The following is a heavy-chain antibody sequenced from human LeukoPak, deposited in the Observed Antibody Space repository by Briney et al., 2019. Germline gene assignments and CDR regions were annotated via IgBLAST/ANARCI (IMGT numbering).Heavy chain of an antibody. V-gene: IGHV1-18*01. CDR3: ARNGRVRRVVKDLFEY. CDR1: GYTFTTFG. Sequence: GASVKVSCKASGYTFTTFGVTWVRQAPRQGLEWMGRVSPYSGNTYYSQRFQDRVTITKDTSTGTAYMDLRNLRTDDTAMYYCARNGRVRRVVKDLFEYWGQGTLVAVSS. J-gene: IGHJ4*02. CDR2: VSPYSGNT. D-gene: IGHD3-10*01.